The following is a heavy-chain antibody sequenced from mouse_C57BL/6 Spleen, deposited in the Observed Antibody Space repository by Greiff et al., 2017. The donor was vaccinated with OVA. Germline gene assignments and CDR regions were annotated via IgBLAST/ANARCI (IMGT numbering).Heavy chain of an antibody. CDR2: IYPRSGNT. CDR1: GYTFTSYG. CDR3: ARPCFTTLVGDY. V-gene: IGHV1-81*01. J-gene: IGHJ2*01. D-gene: IGHD1-1*01. Sequence: QVQLKQSGAELARPGASVKLSCKASGYTFTSYGISWVKQSTGQGLEWIGEIYPRSGNTYYNEKFKGKATLSADKSSSTAYMELRSLTSEDAAVYFCARPCFTTLVGDYWGQGTTLTVSS.